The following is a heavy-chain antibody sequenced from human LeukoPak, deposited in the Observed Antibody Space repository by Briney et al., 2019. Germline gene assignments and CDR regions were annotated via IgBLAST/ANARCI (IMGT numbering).Heavy chain of an antibody. CDR2: IYYSGNT. CDR3: ARDYAFDI. CDR1: GDSISSYY. Sequence: SETLSLTCTVSGDSISSYYWSWIRQPPGKGQEWIGCIYYSGNTNYNPSLKSRVTISIDTSKNQFSLKLSSVTAADTAVYYRARDYAFDIWGQGTMVTVSS. V-gene: IGHV4-59*01. J-gene: IGHJ3*02.